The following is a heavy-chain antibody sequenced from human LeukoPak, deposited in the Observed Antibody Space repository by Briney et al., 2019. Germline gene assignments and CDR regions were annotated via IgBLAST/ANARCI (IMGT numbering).Heavy chain of an antibody. CDR1: GFTFDDYA. CDR2: ISWDGGST. D-gene: IGHD6-6*01. CDR3: AKDSAARPRRSLYYYYMDV. J-gene: IGHJ6*03. V-gene: IGHV3-43D*03. Sequence: GGSLRLSCAASGFTFDDYAMHWVRQAPGKGLEWVSLISWDGGSTYYADSVKGRFTISRDNSKNSLYLQMNSLGAGDTALYYCAKDSAARPRRSLYYYYMDVWGKGTTVTVSS.